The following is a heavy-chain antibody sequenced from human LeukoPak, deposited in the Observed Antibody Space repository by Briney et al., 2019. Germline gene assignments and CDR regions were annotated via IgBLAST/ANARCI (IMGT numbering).Heavy chain of an antibody. D-gene: IGHD1-14*01. CDR3: ARGPEPYYYYYVDV. J-gene: IGHJ6*03. CDR1: GGTFSSYA. CDR2: IIPIFGTA. V-gene: IGHV1-69*05. Sequence: SVKVSCKASGGTFSSYAISWVRQAPGQGLEWMGRIIPIFGTANYAQEFQGRVTITTDESTSTAYMELSSLRSEDTAVYYCARGPEPYYYYYVDVWGKGTTVTVSS.